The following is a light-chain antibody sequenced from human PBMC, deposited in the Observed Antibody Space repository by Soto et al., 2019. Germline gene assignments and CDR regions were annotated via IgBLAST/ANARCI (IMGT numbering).Light chain of an antibody. Sequence: EVVMTQSPATLSVSPGERATLSCRASQSVSRNLAWYQQRPGRAPRLLIYDASTRATNIPTRFSGSGSGTEFTLTISSLQSEDFAVSYCQQSTHWPLYTFGQGTKLEIK. CDR1: QSVSRN. CDR2: DAS. CDR3: QQSTHWPLYT. J-gene: IGKJ2*01. V-gene: IGKV3-15*01.